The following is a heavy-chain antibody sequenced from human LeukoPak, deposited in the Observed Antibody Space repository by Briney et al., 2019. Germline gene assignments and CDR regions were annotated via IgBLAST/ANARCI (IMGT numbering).Heavy chain of an antibody. CDR2: IYHSGST. Sequence: SETLSLTCTVSGYSISSGYYWGWIRQPPGKGLGWIGSIYHSGSTYYNPSLKSRVAISVDTSKNQFSLKLSSVTAADTAVYYCARVPEYDYVWGSYRLKDYWGQGTLVTVSS. V-gene: IGHV4-38-2*02. J-gene: IGHJ4*02. D-gene: IGHD3-16*02. CDR3: ARVPEYDYVWGSYRLKDY. CDR1: GYSISSGYY.